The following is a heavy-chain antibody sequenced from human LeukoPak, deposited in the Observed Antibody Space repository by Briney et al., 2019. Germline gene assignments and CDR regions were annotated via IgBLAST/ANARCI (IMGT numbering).Heavy chain of an antibody. Sequence: PGGSLRLSCAASGFTFSSYAMHWVRQAPGKGLEWVAVISYDGSNKYYADSVKGRFTISRDNSKNTLYLQMNSLRAEDTAVYYCAVLTSQAFQHWGQGTLVTVSS. CDR3: AVLTSQAFQH. CDR2: ISYDGSNK. J-gene: IGHJ1*01. V-gene: IGHV3-30-3*01. CDR1: GFTFSSYA. D-gene: IGHD2-8*02.